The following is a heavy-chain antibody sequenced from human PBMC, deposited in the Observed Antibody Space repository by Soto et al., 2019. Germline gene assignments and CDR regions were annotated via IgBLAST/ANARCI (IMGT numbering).Heavy chain of an antibody. CDR2: IIPLFGTA. D-gene: IGHD6-19*01. J-gene: IGHJ4*02. CDR1: GGTFSTYA. Sequence: QVQLVQSGAEVKQPGSSVNVSCKTSGGTFSTYAIYWVRQAPGQGLEWMGAIIPLFGTADYAQKFQGRVTITADESTSTASMELSSLRSEDTAVYYCARPKGSYSSGYYYFDYWGQGTLVTVSS. CDR3: ARPKGSYSSGYYYFDY. V-gene: IGHV1-69*01.